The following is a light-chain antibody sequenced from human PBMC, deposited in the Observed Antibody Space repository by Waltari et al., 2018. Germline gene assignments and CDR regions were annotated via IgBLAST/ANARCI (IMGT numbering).Light chain of an antibody. CDR2: GAA. CDR3: QNHERLPAV. CDR1: QSIGWY. J-gene: IGKJ1*01. Sequence: SCRAGQSIGWYCVWYQQKPGQAPRLLIYGAASRAAGIPDRFSGSGSGTDFSLTISRLEPEDFAVYYCQNHERLPAVFGQGTKVEIK. V-gene: IGKV3-20*01.